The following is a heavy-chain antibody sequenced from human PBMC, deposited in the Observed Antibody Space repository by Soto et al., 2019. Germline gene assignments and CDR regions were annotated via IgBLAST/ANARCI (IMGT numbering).Heavy chain of an antibody. CDR2: ISGSGGST. J-gene: IGHJ4*02. D-gene: IGHD3-22*01. CDR3: AKDPHYYDSSGYY. CDR1: GFTFSSYA. Sequence: EVQVLESGGGLVQPGGSLRLSCAASGFTFSSYAMSWVRQAPGKGLEWVSAISGSGGSTYYADSVKGRFTISRDNSKNTLYLQMHSLRAEDTAVYYCAKDPHYYDSSGYYWGQGTLVTVSS. V-gene: IGHV3-23*01.